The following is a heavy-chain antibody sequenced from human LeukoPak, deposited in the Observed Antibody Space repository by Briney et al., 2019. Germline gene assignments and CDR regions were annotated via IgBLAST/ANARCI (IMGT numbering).Heavy chain of an antibody. V-gene: IGHV3-21*01. D-gene: IGHD4-17*01. CDR2: ISSSSSFI. Sequence: PGGSLRLSCGASGFTFSSYSMNWVRQAPGRGLEWVSSISSSSSFIYYADSLKGRFTISRDNAKNSLFLQMNSLRAEDTAVYYCARDRIIYGDYGDAFDIWGQGTIITVSS. CDR1: GFTFSSYS. CDR3: ARDRIIYGDYGDAFDI. J-gene: IGHJ3*02.